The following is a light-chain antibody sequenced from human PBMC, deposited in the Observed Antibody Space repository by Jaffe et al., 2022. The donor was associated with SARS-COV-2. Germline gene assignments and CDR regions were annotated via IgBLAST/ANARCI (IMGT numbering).Light chain of an antibody. CDR3: QHYGNSPYT. CDR2: GAS. CDR1: QSVSSSY. J-gene: IGKJ2*01. V-gene: IGKV3-20*01. Sequence: VLTQSPGTLSLSPGERATLSCRASQSVSSSYLAWYQQKPGQAPRLLIYGASNRATGIPNRFSASGSGTDFTLTITRLEPEDFAVYYCQHYGNSPYTFGQGTKLEIK.